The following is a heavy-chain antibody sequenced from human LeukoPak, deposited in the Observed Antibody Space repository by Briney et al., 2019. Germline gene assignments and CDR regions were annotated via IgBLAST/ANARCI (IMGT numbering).Heavy chain of an antibody. J-gene: IGHJ5*02. V-gene: IGHV4-39*07. Sequence: SETLSLTCTVSGGSISSSSYYWGWIRQPPGKGLEWIGSIYYSGSTYYNPSLKSRVTISVDTSKNQFSLKLSSVTAADTAVYYCARDLSVVMITFGGVPWFDPWGQGTLVTVSS. D-gene: IGHD3-16*01. CDR1: GGSISSSSYY. CDR2: IYYSGST. CDR3: ARDLSVVMITFGGVPWFDP.